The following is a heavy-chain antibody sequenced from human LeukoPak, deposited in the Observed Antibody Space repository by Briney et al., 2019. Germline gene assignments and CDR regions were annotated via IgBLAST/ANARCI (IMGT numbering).Heavy chain of an antibody. CDR2: IQNHGNDK. CDR3: ARESGRSRVGELLRD. Sequence: GGSLRLSCAASEFTFSTQGMHWVRQAPGKGLEWVTFIQNHGNDKRYADSVKGRFTVSRDNSKNTLYLQINSLRAEDTAMYYCARESGRSRVGELLRDWGQGTLVTVSS. CDR1: EFTFSTQG. V-gene: IGHV3-30*02. J-gene: IGHJ4*02. D-gene: IGHD3-10*01.